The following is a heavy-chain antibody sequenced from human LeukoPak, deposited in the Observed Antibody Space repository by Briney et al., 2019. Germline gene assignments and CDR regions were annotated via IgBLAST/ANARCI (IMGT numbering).Heavy chain of an antibody. CDR1: GGSFSGYY. J-gene: IGHJ4*02. CDR3: ARAYSGIAAIDY. D-gene: IGHD6-13*01. CDR2: INHSGST. Sequence: SETLSLTCAVYGGSFSGYYWSWIRQPPGKGLEWIGEINHSGSTNYNPSLKSRVTISVDTSKNQFSLKLSSVTAADTAVYYCARAYSGIAAIDYWGQGTLVTVSS. V-gene: IGHV4-34*01.